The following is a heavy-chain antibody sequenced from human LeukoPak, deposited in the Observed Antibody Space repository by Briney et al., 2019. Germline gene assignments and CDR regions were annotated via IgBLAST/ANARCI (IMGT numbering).Heavy chain of an antibody. Sequence: GGSLRLSCSASGFTFSSYAMHWVRQAPGKGLEWVSVISGSDDNAYYGDSMKGRFIISRDTSKNILYLQMNSLRAEDTAIYYCAKHSHSWYIGYFEYWGQGTLVTVSS. V-gene: IGHV3-23*01. CDR1: GFTFSSYA. J-gene: IGHJ4*02. CDR3: AKHSHSWYIGYFEY. D-gene: IGHD6-13*01. CDR2: ISGSDDNA.